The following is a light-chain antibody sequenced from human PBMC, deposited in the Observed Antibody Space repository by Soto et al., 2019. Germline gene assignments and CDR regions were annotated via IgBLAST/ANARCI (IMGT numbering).Light chain of an antibody. J-gene: IGKJ4*01. CDR2: GAS. Sequence: EIVMTQSPATLSLSPGERATLSCRASQSVSGYLAWYQQKPGQAPRLLIYGASTRATGIPARFSGSGSGTEFTLTISTLQAEEVAVYYCRQHNNWPSLTFGGGTKVEIK. V-gene: IGKV3-15*01. CDR1: QSVSGY. CDR3: RQHNNWPSLT.